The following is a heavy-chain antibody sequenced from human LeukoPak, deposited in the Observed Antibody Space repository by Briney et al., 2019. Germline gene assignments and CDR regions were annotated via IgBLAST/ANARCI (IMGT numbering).Heavy chain of an antibody. Sequence: SETLSLTCTVSGYSISSGYYWGWMRQPPGKGLEWIGSIYHSGSTYYDPSLKSRVAISVDTSKNQFSLKLSSVTAADTAVYYCARVGEDLNYYDSSGYYLTYWGQGALVTVSS. CDR2: IYHSGST. D-gene: IGHD3-22*01. CDR3: ARVGEDLNYYDSSGYYLTY. CDR1: GYSISSGYY. J-gene: IGHJ4*02. V-gene: IGHV4-38-2*02.